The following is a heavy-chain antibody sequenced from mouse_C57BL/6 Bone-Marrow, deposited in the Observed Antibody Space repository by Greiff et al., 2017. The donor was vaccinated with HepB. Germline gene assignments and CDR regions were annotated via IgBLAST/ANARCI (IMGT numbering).Heavy chain of an antibody. CDR2: IYPGSGST. V-gene: IGHV1-55*01. Sequence: VQLQQPGAELVKPGASVKMSCKASGYTFTSYWITWVKQRPGQGLEWIGDIYPGSGSTNYNEKFKSKATLTVDTSSSTAYMQLSSLTSEDSAVYYCARGDGYYDYFDYWGQGTTLTVSS. CDR3: ARGDGYYDYFDY. D-gene: IGHD2-3*01. CDR1: GYTFTSYW. J-gene: IGHJ2*01.